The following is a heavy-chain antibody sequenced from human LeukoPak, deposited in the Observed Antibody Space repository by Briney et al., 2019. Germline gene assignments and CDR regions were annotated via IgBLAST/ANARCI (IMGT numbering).Heavy chain of an antibody. CDR2: INPNSGGT. J-gene: IGHJ5*02. D-gene: IGHD3-10*01. CDR1: GYTFTGYY. CDR3: ARTRKGSYYNWFDP. Sequence: ASVKVSCKASGYTFTGYYMHWVRQAPGQGLEWMGWINPNSGGTNYAQKFQGRVTMTRDTSISTAYTELSRLRSDDTAVYYCARTRKGSYYNWFDPWGQGTLVTVSS. V-gene: IGHV1-2*02.